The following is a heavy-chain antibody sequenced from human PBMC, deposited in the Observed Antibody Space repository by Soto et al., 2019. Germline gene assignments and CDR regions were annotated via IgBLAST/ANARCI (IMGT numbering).Heavy chain of an antibody. CDR2: ISGSGGST. CDR3: AQEYDSSGYHPDY. D-gene: IGHD3-22*01. Sequence: SVRRSYARPVFTFSRYAMTWVRQAPGKGLEWVSVISGSGGSTYFADSVKGRFTISRDNSKNTLYLQMSSLRAEDTALSYCAQEYDSSGYHPDYWGQGTLVTVS. V-gene: IGHV3-23*01. CDR1: VFTFSRYA. J-gene: IGHJ4*02.